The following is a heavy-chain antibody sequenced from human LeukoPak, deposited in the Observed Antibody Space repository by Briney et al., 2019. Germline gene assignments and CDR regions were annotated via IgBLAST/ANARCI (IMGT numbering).Heavy chain of an antibody. V-gene: IGHV3-21*01. D-gene: IGHD2-8*01. CDR2: ISSSSSYI. Sequence: GGSLRLSCAASGFTFSSYSMNWVRQAPGKGLEWVSSISSSSSYIYYADSVEGRFTISRGNAKNSLYLQMNSLRAEDTAVYYCATTSPLDWFDPWGQGTLVTVSS. CDR1: GFTFSSYS. CDR3: ATTSPLDWFDP. J-gene: IGHJ5*02.